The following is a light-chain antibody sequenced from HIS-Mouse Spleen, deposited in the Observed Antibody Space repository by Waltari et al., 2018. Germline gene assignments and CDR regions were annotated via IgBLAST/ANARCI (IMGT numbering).Light chain of an antibody. CDR2: EDN. J-gene: IGLJ2*01. V-gene: IGLV6-57*02. Sequence: NFMLTQPHSVSESPGKTVTISCTGSSGSIASNYVQGYQQRPGSAPTTVIYEDNPRPSGVPARFSCSIDSSSNSAALTISGLKTEDEADYYCQSYDSSNHNVVFGGGTKLTVL. CDR1: SGSIASNY. CDR3: QSYDSSNHNVV.